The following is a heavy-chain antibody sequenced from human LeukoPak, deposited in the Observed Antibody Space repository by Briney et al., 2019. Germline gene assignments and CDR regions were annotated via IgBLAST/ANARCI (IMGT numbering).Heavy chain of an antibody. J-gene: IGHJ4*02. CDR1: GFTFSSYG. CDR2: ISYDGSNK. CDR3: AKDGVRGITFGGVIVDGPIGY. D-gene: IGHD3-16*02. Sequence: PGGSLRLSCAASGFTFSSYGMHWVRQAPGKGLEWVAVISYDGSNKYYADSVKGRFTISRDNSKNTLYLQMNSLRAEDTAVYYCAKDGVRGITFGGVIVDGPIGYWGQGTLVTVSS. V-gene: IGHV3-30*18.